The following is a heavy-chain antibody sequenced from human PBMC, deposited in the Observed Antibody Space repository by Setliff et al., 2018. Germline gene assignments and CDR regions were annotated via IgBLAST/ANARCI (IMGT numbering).Heavy chain of an antibody. J-gene: IGHJ4*02. D-gene: IGHD6-19*01. CDR3: AKAGSGWYGLGDY. CDR1: GFTFSSYG. CDR2: IWYDGSNE. V-gene: IGHV3-33*06. Sequence: LSCAASGFTFSSYGMHWVRQAPGKGLEWVAVIWYDGSNEYYADSVKGRFTISRDNSKNTLYLQMNSLRAEDTAVYYCAKAGSGWYGLGDYWGQGTLVTVSS.